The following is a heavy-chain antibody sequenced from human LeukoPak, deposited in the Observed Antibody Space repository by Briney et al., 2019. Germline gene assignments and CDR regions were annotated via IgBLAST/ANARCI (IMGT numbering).Heavy chain of an antibody. D-gene: IGHD1-1*01. CDR3: ARAGTSGTRWFDP. V-gene: IGHV5-51*01. CDR1: GYYFTSYW. Sequence: GESLKISCKGSGYYFTSYWIGWVRQMPGKGLEWMGIIYSDDSDTRYSPSFQGQVTISADKSISTAYLQWSSLKASDTAMYYCARAGTSGTRWFDPWGQGTLVTVPS. J-gene: IGHJ5*02. CDR2: IYSDDSDT.